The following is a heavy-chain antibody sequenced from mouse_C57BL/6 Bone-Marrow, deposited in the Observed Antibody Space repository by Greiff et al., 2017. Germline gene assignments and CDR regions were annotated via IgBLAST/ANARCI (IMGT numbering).Heavy chain of an antibody. CDR2: IYIGNGYT. J-gene: IGHJ3*01. Sequence: EVKLMESGAELVRPGSSVKMSCKSSGYTFTSYGINWVKQRPGQGLEWMGYIYIGNGYTEYNERFKGKATLTANTSSSTAYMQLSSLTSEDSAIYCCARWGSYGSWFAYWGQGTLVTVSA. D-gene: IGHD1-1*02. V-gene: IGHV1-58*01. CDR1: GYTFTSYG. CDR3: ARWGSYGSWFAY.